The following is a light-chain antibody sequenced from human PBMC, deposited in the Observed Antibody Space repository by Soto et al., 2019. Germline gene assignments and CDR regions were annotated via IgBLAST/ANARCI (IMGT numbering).Light chain of an antibody. Sequence: QSALTQPASVSGSPGQSITISCTGTSSDVGGYNSVSWYQQHPGKAPKLMIFDVSSRPSGVSNRFSGSKSGNTASLTISGLQAEDEADYYCCSYTSGSTLYVFGTGTKATV. J-gene: IGLJ1*01. CDR2: DVS. V-gene: IGLV2-14*01. CDR1: SSDVGGYNS. CDR3: CSYTSGSTLYV.